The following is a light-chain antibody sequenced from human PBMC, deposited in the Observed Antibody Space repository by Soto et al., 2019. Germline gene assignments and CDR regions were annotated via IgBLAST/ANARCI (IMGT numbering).Light chain of an antibody. CDR1: SSDVGGYNY. CDR2: EVS. Sequence: QSVLTQPASVSGSPGQSITISCTGTSSDVGGYNYVSWYQQHPGKAPKVMIYEVSNRPSGVSNRFSGSKSGNTASLTISGLRAEDEADYYCSSYTTSSTVVFGGGTKVTVL. J-gene: IGLJ2*01. CDR3: SSYTTSSTVV. V-gene: IGLV2-14*01.